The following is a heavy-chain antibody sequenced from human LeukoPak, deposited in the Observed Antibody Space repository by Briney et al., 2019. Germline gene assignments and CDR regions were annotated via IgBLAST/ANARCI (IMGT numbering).Heavy chain of an antibody. CDR1: GGSISSGDYY. CDR3: VGYDRSGYLDY. J-gene: IGHJ4*02. Sequence: SQTLSLTCTVSGGSISSGDYYWSWIRQPPGKGLEWIGYIYYSGSTYYNPSLKSRVTISVDTSKNQFSLKLSSVTAADTAVCYCVGYDRSGYLDYWGQGTLVTVSS. D-gene: IGHD3-22*01. CDR2: IYYSGST. V-gene: IGHV4-30-4*08.